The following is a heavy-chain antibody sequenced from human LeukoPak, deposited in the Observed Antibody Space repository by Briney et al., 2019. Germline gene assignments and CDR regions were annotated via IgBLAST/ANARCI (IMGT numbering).Heavy chain of an antibody. CDR1: GFTFSSYA. J-gene: IGHJ4*02. Sequence: PGGSLRLSCAASGFTFSSYAMSWVRQAPGKGLVWVSRISPDGSSTTYADSVKGRFTISRDNAKNTLYLQMNSLRAEDTGLYYCVRGLDYWGQGTLVTVSS. CDR3: VRGLDY. V-gene: IGHV3-74*01. CDR2: ISPDGSST.